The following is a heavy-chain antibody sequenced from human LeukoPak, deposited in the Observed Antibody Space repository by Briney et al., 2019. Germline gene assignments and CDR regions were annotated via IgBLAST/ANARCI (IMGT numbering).Heavy chain of an antibody. J-gene: IGHJ3*02. CDR1: GFTFPTYA. Sequence: QTGGSLRLSCAASGFTFPTYAMTWVRQAPGRGLEWVSIINGGGGSTYYADSVKGRFTISRDNSKNTLYLQMHSLRVEDTALYYCAKVRGDYSTDVFDIWGQGTMVTVSS. CDR2: INGGGGST. D-gene: IGHD2-21*01. CDR3: AKVRGDYSTDVFDI. V-gene: IGHV3-23*01.